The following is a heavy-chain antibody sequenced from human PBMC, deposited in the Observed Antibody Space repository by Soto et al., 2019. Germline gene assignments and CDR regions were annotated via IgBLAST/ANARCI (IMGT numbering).Heavy chain of an antibody. CDR3: AKQLVYYFDY. J-gene: IGHJ4*02. D-gene: IGHD6-13*01. CDR1: GFTFDDYA. V-gene: IGHV3-9*01. Sequence: EVQLVESGGGLVQPGRSLRLSCAASGFTFDDYAMHWVRQAPGKGLEWVSGISWNSGSIGYVDSVKGRFTISRDNAKNSLYLQMNSLRAEDTALYYCAKQLVYYFDYWGQGTLVTVSS. CDR2: ISWNSGSI.